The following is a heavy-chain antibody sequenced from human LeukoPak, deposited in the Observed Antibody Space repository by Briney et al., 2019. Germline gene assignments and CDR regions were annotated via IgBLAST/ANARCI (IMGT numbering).Heavy chain of an antibody. D-gene: IGHD2-15*01. CDR2: IYASGNT. V-gene: IGHV4-61*02. Sequence: SQTLSLTCTVSGGSISIDTYYWSWIRQPAGKGLEWIGRIYASGNTNYNPPLKSRVTISVDTSKNQFSLKLSSVTAADSAVYYCARDWGYCSGGSCHFPIDYWGQGTLVTVSS. CDR1: GGSISIDTYY. CDR3: ARDWGYCSGGSCHFPIDY. J-gene: IGHJ4*02.